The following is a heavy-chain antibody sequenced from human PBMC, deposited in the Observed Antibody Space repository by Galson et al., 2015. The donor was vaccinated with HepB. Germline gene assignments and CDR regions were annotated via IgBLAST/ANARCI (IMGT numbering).Heavy chain of an antibody. CDR2: ISGSDGNT. CDR3: ANYFGAPGWFDP. CDR1: GFTFGDYA. V-gene: IGHV3-23*01. J-gene: IGHJ5*02. Sequence: SLRLSCAASGFTFGDYAMSWFRQAPGKGLEWASAISGSDGNTYYADSVKGRFTISRDNAKNTLYLQMNSLRAEDTAVYYCANYFGAPGWFDPWGQGTLVTVSS. D-gene: IGHD1-26*01.